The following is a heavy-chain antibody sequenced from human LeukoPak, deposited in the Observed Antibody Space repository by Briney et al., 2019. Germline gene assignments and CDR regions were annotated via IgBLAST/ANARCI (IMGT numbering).Heavy chain of an antibody. CDR3: AGAFKSPGYYFDY. CDR1: GGSISSYY. J-gene: IGHJ4*02. V-gene: IGHV4-59*08. Sequence: SETLSLTCTVSGGSISSYYWSWIRQPPGKGLEWIGYIYYSGSNNYNPSLKSRVTISVDTFKKQFSLELSSVTAADTAVYYCAGAFKSPGYYFDYWGQGTLVTVSS. CDR2: IYYSGSN. D-gene: IGHD1-14*01.